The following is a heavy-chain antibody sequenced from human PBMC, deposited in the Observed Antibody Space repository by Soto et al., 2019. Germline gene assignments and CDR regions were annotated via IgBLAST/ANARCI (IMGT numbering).Heavy chain of an antibody. J-gene: IGHJ4*02. CDR3: AKNTIAAATSVPDY. CDR2: IRAGSVTT. V-gene: IGHV3-23*01. CDR1: GFNFNNYA. Sequence: GGSLRLSCVASGFNFNNYAMTWVRQAPGKGLEWVSTIRAGSVTTYYADSVKGRFTVSRDNSKNTLYLQVDSLRAEDTAIYYCAKNTIAAATSVPDYWGQGTLVTVSS. D-gene: IGHD6-25*01.